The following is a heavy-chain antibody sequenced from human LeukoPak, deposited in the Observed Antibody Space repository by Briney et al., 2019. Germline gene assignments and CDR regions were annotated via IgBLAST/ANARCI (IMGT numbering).Heavy chain of an antibody. J-gene: IGHJ6*03. CDR2: ISSSTSTI. D-gene: IGHD6-6*01. Sequence: GGSLRLSCAASGFTFSYYSMNWVRQAPGKGLEWVSYISSSTSTIYYAVSVNGRFHITSDNAKISQYLQMNSLRAEDTAVYYCARAATITVRPGGYYHYYMDFWGKGTTVTVSS. CDR1: GFTFSYYS. V-gene: IGHV3-48*04. CDR3: ARAATITVRPGGYYHYYMDF.